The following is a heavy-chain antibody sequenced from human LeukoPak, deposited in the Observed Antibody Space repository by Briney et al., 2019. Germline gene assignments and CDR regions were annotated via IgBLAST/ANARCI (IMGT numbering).Heavy chain of an antibody. V-gene: IGHV4-59*11. D-gene: IGHD3-3*01. J-gene: IGHJ3*02. CDR2: FYYSGST. CDR1: GGSISSHH. Sequence: SETLSLTCTVSGGSISSHHWSWIRQHPGKGLECIGHFYYSGSTNYTPSLKSRVTISVDTSKNQFSLKLSSVTAADTAVYYCARVWLISSPNDAFDIWGQGTMVTVSS. CDR3: ARVWLISSPNDAFDI.